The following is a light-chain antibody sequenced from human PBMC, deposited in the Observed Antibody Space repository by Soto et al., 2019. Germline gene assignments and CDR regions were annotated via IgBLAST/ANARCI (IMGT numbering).Light chain of an antibody. CDR3: AAWDDSLSGAV. CDR2: RNN. J-gene: IGLJ7*01. CDR1: SSNIGSNY. V-gene: IGLV1-47*01. Sequence: QSVLTQPPSASGTPGQRVTISCSGSSSNIGSNYVYWYQQLPGTAPKLLIYRNNQRPSGVPDRFSGSKSGTSASVAISGLRSEDEADYYCAAWDDSLSGAVFGGGTQLTVL.